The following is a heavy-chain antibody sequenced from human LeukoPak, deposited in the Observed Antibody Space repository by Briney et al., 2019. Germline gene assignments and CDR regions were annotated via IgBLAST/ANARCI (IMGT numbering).Heavy chain of an antibody. D-gene: IGHD2-15*01. Sequence: PGGSLRLSCVVSGFTFGNEEMNWLRQAPGKGLEWVSNIRSNGRDTFYLDSVKGRFTISRDNSKNTLYLEMNSLRAEDTAVYYCARGGYTTWFDPWGQGTLVTVSS. CDR2: IRSNGRDT. CDR3: ARGGYTTWFDP. J-gene: IGHJ5*02. V-gene: IGHV3-23*01. CDR1: GFTFGNEE.